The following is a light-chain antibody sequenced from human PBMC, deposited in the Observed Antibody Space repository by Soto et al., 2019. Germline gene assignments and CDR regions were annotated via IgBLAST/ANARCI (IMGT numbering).Light chain of an antibody. V-gene: IGLV2-8*01. CDR1: DSDVGGYNF. J-gene: IGLJ2*01. CDR3: SSYAASDYFVI. CDR2: EVY. Sequence: QSVLTQPPSASGSPGQSVTISCTGTDSDVGGYNFVSWYQQHPGRAPKLMIYEVYQRPSGVPDRFSGSKSGNTASLTVSGLQAEDEANYYCSSYAASDYFVIFGGGTKLTVL.